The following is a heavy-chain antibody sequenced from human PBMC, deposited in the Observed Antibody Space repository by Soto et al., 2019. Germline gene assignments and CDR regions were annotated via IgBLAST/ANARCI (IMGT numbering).Heavy chain of an antibody. CDR3: ARSYSGYDSRPFDY. D-gene: IGHD5-12*01. CDR1: GFSLSTSGMC. J-gene: IGHJ4*02. V-gene: IGHV2-70*01. Sequence: SGPTLVNPTQTLTLTCTFSGFSLSTSGMCVSWIRQPPGKALEWLALIDWDDDKYYSTSLKTRLTISKDTPKNQVVLTMTNMDPVDTATYYCARSYSGYDSRPFDYWGQGTLVTVSS. CDR2: IDWDDDK.